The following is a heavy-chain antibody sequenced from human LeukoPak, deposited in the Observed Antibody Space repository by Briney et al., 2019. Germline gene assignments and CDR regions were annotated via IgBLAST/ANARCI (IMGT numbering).Heavy chain of an antibody. Sequence: PSETLSLTCIVSGGSISSSNYYWGWIRQSPGKGPEWIGSIYSRGSTYYNPSLKSRVIVSSDTSKNQFSLMLNSVTAADTAVYFCASGSAGFDTWGQGTLVTVSS. CDR2: IYSRGST. D-gene: IGHD6-13*01. CDR3: ASGSAGFDT. CDR1: GGSISSSNYY. V-gene: IGHV4-39*07. J-gene: IGHJ5*02.